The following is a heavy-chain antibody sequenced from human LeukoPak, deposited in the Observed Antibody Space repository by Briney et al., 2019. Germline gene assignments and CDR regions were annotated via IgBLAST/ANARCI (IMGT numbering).Heavy chain of an antibody. CDR2: ISAYNGNT. CDR1: GYTFTSYG. CDR3: ARDLRISYYYDSSGYYSREGSGLGMDV. Sequence: ASVKVSCKASGYTFTSYGISGVRQAPGQGLEGMGWISAYNGNTNYAQKLQGRVTMTTDTSTSTAYTELSSLRSDDTAVYYCARDLRISYYYDSSGYYSREGSGLGMDVWGKGTTVTVSS. D-gene: IGHD3-22*01. V-gene: IGHV1-18*01. J-gene: IGHJ6*04.